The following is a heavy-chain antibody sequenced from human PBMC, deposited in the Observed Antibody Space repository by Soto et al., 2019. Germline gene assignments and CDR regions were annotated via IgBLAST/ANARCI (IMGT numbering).Heavy chain of an antibody. V-gene: IGHV1-3*01. Sequence: ASVKVSCKASGYTFTSYAMHWVRQAPGQRLEWMGWINAGNGNTKYSQKFQGRVTITRDTSASTAYMELSSLRSEDTAVYYCASSRLLERQYYYYYGMDVWGQGTTVTVSS. CDR1: GYTFTSYA. CDR2: INAGNGNT. CDR3: ASSRLLERQYYYYYGMDV. D-gene: IGHD3-3*01. J-gene: IGHJ6*02.